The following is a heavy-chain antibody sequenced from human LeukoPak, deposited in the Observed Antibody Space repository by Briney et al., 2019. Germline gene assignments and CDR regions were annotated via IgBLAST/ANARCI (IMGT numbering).Heavy chain of an antibody. V-gene: IGHV1-18*01. CDR2: ISAYNGNT. D-gene: IGHD3-10*01. J-gene: IGHJ5*02. CDR1: GYTFTSYG. Sequence: ASVKVSCKSSGYTFTSYGISGVRPAPGQGLEWMGWISAYNGNTNYAQKLQGRVTMTTDTSTSTAYMELRSLRSDDTTVYYCARVSLAMVRGALRFDPWGQGTLVTVSS. CDR3: ARVSLAMVRGALRFDP.